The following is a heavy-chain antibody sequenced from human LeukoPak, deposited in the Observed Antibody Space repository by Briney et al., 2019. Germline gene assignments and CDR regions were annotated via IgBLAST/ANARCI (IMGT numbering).Heavy chain of an antibody. D-gene: IGHD4-17*01. CDR2: IYYSGST. V-gene: IGHV4-39*07. J-gene: IGHJ3*02. Sequence: SETLSLTCIVSGGSISSTGYNWGWIRQPPGKGLEWIGSIYYSGSTYSNSSLKSRVTISVDTSKNQFSLKLSSVTAADTAVYYCARVTTVTWRAFDIWGQGTMVTVSS. CDR3: ARVTTVTWRAFDI. CDR1: GGSISSTGYN.